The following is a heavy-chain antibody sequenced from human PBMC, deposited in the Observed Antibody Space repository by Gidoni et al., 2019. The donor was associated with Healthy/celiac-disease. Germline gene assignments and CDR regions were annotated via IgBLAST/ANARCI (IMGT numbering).Heavy chain of an antibody. CDR1: GVTLSSDC. J-gene: IGHJ6*02. D-gene: IGHD3-3*01. CDR2: ISSSSSYI. Sequence: EVQLVESGGGVVKPGGSLRTSCAASGVTLSSDCVNWVRQAPGKGLEWVSSISSSSSYIYYAYSVKGRFTISRDNAKNSLYLQMNRLRAEDTAVYYCARDYDFWSGQHYYYGMDVWGQGTTVTVSS. CDR3: ARDYDFWSGQHYYYGMDV. V-gene: IGHV3-21*01.